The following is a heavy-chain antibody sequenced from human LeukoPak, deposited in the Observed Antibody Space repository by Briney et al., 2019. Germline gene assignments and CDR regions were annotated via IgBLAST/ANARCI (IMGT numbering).Heavy chain of an antibody. J-gene: IGHJ4*02. D-gene: IGHD1-14*01. CDR1: RFTLNTYD. CDR3: AGYGIYPY. Sequence: GGSLTLSCAASRFTLNTYDMHWRRQAPGEGPEWIAYFGISGTIYYADSVRGRFTISRDNAKNSLFLQMNSLRVDDTAIYYCAGYGIYPYWGQGTPVTVSS. CDR2: FGISGTI. V-gene: IGHV3-48*01.